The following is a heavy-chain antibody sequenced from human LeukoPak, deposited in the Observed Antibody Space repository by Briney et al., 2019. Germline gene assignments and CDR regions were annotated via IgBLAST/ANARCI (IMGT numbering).Heavy chain of an antibody. CDR3: ASRKLMTTVTTAFDY. CDR1: GYTFTSYA. J-gene: IGHJ4*02. Sequence: GASVKVSCKASGYTFTSYAMHWVRQAPGQRLEWMGWINAGNGNTKYSQKFQGRVTITRDTSASTAYMELSSLRSEDTAVYYCASRKLMTTVTTAFDYWGQGTLVTVSS. D-gene: IGHD4-17*01. V-gene: IGHV1-3*01. CDR2: INAGNGNT.